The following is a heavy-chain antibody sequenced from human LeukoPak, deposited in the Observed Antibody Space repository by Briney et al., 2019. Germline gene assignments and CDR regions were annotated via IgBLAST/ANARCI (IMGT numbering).Heavy chain of an antibody. CDR3: ATNRGLDYYYGMDV. CDR1: GFTVSSNY. CDR2: IYSGGST. D-gene: IGHD5-12*01. Sequence: GGSLRLSCAASGFTVSSNYMSWVRQAPGKGLEWVSVIYSGGSTYYADSVKGRFTISRDNSKNTLYLQMNSLRAEDTAVYYCATNRGLDYYYGMDVWGQGTTVTVSS. V-gene: IGHV3-66*01. J-gene: IGHJ6*02.